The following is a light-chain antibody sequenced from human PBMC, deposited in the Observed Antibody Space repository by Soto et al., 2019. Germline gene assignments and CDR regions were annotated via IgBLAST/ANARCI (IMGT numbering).Light chain of an antibody. CDR3: QQYVSSPT. CDR2: ATS. V-gene: IGKV3-20*01. J-gene: IGKJ4*01. Sequence: SKSAVAVSVSPGERATLSCRALQSISRSDLAWYLHRPGQSPRLLIYATSSRATGIPDRFTGGGAGTGFTLTISRLEPEDSAVYYCQQYVSSPTFGGGTKVDIK. CDR1: QSISRSD.